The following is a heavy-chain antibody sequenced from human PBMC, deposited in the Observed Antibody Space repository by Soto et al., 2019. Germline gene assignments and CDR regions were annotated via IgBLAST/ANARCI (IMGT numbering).Heavy chain of an antibody. CDR1: GFTFSSYS. Sequence: GGSLRLSCAASGFTFSSYSMNWVRQAPGKGLEWVSSISSSSSYIYYADSVKGRFTISRDNAKNSLYLQMNSLRAEDTAVYYCARDRCSSTSCYYGYWGQGTLVTVSS. D-gene: IGHD2-2*01. CDR2: ISSSSSYI. J-gene: IGHJ4*02. V-gene: IGHV3-21*01. CDR3: ARDRCSSTSCYYGY.